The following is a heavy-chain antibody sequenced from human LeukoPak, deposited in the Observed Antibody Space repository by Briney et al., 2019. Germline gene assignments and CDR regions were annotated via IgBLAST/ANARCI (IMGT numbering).Heavy chain of an antibody. CDR1: GGSISSSNW. Sequence: SETLSLTCAVSGGSISSSNWWSWVRQPPGKGLEWIGEIYHSGSTNYNPSLKSRVTISVDKSKNQFSLKLSSVTAADTAVYYCARDRRDGSGSYNWFDPWGQGTLVTVSS. V-gene: IGHV4-4*02. D-gene: IGHD3-10*01. CDR3: ARDRRDGSGSYNWFDP. CDR2: IYHSGST. J-gene: IGHJ5*02.